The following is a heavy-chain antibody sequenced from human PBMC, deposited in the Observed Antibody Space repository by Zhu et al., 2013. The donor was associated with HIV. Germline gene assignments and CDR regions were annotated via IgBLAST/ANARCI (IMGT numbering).Heavy chain of an antibody. Sequence: QVQLLQSGVEVRRPGASVKVSCKASGYTFNNFGITWVRQAPGQGLEWMGWISAYNGNTNYAQKFQGRATMTTDTSTSTGYMELRSLRSDDTAVYYCARGRGDVAVIPASYRGPYYFDYWGQGTLVTVSS. CDR1: GYTFNNFG. CDR2: ISAYNGNT. D-gene: IGHD2-2*01. J-gene: IGHJ4*02. CDR3: ARGRGDVAVIPASYRGPYYFDY. V-gene: IGHV1-18*01.